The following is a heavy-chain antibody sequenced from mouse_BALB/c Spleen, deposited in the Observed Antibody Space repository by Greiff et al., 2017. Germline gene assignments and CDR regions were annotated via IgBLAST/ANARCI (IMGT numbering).Heavy chain of an antibody. J-gene: IGHJ4*01. CDR3: ARHDYYYYDAMDY. CDR1: GFAFSSYD. D-gene: IGHD2-1*01. V-gene: IGHV5-12-1*01. CDR2: ISSGGGST. Sequence: EVKLVESGGGLVKPGGSLKLSCAASGFAFSSYDMSWVRQTPEKRLEWVAYISSGGGSTYYPDTVKGRFTISRDNAKNTLYLQMSSLKSEDTAMYYCARHDYYYYDAMDYWGQGTSVTVSS.